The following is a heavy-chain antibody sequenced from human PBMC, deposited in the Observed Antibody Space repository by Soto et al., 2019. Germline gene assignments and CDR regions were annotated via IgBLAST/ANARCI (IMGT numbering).Heavy chain of an antibody. J-gene: IGHJ4*02. V-gene: IGHV2-5*01. CDR3: AHSPWGAAPDY. CDR1: GFSVSARGVG. CDR2: IYWNDDK. D-gene: IGHD3-16*01. Sequence: SCPTVVKPTQTLTLTCGLSGFSVSARGVGVGWIRQPPGKALEWLAIIYWNDDKLYRPSLQSRLTITKDTSKNQVVLTMTNMDPVDTATYYCAHSPWGAAPDYWGQGTRVTVSS.